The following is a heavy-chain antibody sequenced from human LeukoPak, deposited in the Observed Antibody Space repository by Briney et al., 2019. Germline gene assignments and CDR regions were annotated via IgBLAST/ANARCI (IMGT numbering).Heavy chain of an antibody. CDR2: MYSGGNT. Sequence: PGGSLRLSCAASGITVSSNYMSWVRQAPRKGLEWVSVMYSGGNTYYADSVKGRFTISRDKSKNTLYLQMNSLRAEDTAVYYCARGIGSTVFFDHWGQGTLVTVSS. CDR3: ARGIGSTVFFDH. J-gene: IGHJ4*02. CDR1: GITVSSNY. V-gene: IGHV3-53*01. D-gene: IGHD4-17*01.